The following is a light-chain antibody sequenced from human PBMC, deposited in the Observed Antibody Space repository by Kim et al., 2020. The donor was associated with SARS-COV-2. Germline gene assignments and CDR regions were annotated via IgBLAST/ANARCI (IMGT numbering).Light chain of an antibody. CDR2: WAS. Sequence: DIVMTQSPDSLAVSLGERATINCKSSQGVLYSSNNKNYLAWYQQKPGQPPKLLIYWASTRESGVPDRFSGSGSGTDFTLTISSLQAEDVAVYYCQQYYSTPPLTFGGGTKVDIK. CDR3: QQYYSTPPLT. V-gene: IGKV4-1*01. CDR1: QGVLYSSNNKNY. J-gene: IGKJ4*01.